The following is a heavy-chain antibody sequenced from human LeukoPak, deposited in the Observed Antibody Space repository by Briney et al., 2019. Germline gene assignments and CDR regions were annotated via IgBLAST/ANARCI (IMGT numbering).Heavy chain of an antibody. CDR3: AGGYSYGYASSYFDY. J-gene: IGHJ4*02. D-gene: IGHD5-18*01. CDR1: GFTFSSYA. CDR2: ISYDGTNK. V-gene: IGHV3-30*04. Sequence: GGSLRLSCAASGFTFSSYAMHWVRQAPGKGLEWVAAISYDGTNKYYADSVKGRFTISRDNSKNTLYLQMNSLRAEDTAVCYCAGGYSYGYASSYFDYWGQGTLVTVSS.